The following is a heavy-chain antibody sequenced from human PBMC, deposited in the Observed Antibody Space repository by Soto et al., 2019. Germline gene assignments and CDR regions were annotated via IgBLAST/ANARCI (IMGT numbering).Heavy chain of an antibody. CDR3: ARASGYCSSTSCYLDYYYYYMDV. CDR1: GGSFSGYY. CDR2: INHSGST. V-gene: IGHV4-34*01. J-gene: IGHJ6*03. Sequence: SETLSLTCAVYGGSFSGYYWSWIHQPPGKGLEWIGEINHSGSTNYNPSLKSRVTISVDTSKNQFSLKLSSVTAADTAVYYCARASGYCSSTSCYLDYYYYYMDVWGKGTTVTVS. D-gene: IGHD2-2*03.